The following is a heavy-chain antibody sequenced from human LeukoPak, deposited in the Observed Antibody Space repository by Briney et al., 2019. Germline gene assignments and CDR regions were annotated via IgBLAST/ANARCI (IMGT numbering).Heavy chain of an antibody. CDR1: GTFGSDV. V-gene: IGHV1-69*01. J-gene: IGHJ4*02. CDR2: IIPIFGTA. CDR3: ARDPSSSEYYYDGSGHGD. D-gene: IGHD3-22*01. Sequence: GTFGSDVISGVRRVPKKGLEWMGGIIPIFGTANYAQKFQGRVTITADESTSTAYMELSSLRSEDTAVYYCARDPSSSEYYYDGSGHGDWGQGTLVTVSS.